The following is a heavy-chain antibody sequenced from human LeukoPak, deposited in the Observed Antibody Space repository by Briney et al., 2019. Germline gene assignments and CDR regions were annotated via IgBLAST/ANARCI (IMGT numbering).Heavy chain of an antibody. CDR3: TTDQYSGTMTFDY. CDR1: GFTINNAW. CDR2: IKSKTDGGTT. Sequence: GGSLRLSCAASGFTINNAWMSWVRQAPGKGLEWVGRIKSKTDGGTTDYAAPVKGRFTISRDDSKNTLYLRMNSLKIEDTAVYYCTTDQYSGTMTFDYWGQGALVTVSS. D-gene: IGHD2-2*01. V-gene: IGHV3-15*01. J-gene: IGHJ4*02.